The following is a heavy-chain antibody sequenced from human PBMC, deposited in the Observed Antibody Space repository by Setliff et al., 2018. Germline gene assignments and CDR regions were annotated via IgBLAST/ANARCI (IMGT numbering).Heavy chain of an antibody. Sequence: PSETLSLTCTVSGGSSSSHYWSWIRQPPGKGLEWIGYIHYSGTTNYNPSLKSRVTLSLDTAKNQFSLELRAVTAADTALYYCARENGYCSGGACYFMFDYWGQGTLVTV. D-gene: IGHD2-15*01. V-gene: IGHV4-59*11. CDR1: GGSSSSHY. CDR2: IHYSGTT. CDR3: ARENGYCSGGACYFMFDY. J-gene: IGHJ4*02.